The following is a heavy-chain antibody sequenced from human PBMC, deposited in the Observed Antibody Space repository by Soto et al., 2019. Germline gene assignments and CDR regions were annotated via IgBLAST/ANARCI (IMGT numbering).Heavy chain of an antibody. J-gene: IGHJ6*02. CDR2: ISSSSSYI. CDR3: ARDSGITIFGVVIIYGMDV. D-gene: IGHD3-3*01. V-gene: IGHV3-21*01. CDR1: GFTLSSYS. Sequence: PGGSLRLSCAASGFTLSSYSMNWVRQAPGKGLEWVSSISSSSSYIYYADSVKGRFTISRDNAKNSLYLQMNSLRAEDTAVYYCARDSGITIFGVVIIYGMDVWGQGTTVTVSS.